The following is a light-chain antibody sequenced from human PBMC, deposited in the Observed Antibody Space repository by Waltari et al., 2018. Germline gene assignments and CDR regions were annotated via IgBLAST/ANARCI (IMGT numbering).Light chain of an antibody. V-gene: IGKV3-11*01. J-gene: IGKJ4*01. Sequence: EVVLTQSPATLSLSPGERATLSCRASQSVYNFLAWYQQKPGQAPRLLIYEASQRATGIPARFSGSGSGTDFTLTISNLEPEDVAVYYCQQRANWPPLTFGGGTKVEIK. CDR3: QQRANWPPLT. CDR1: QSVYNF. CDR2: EAS.